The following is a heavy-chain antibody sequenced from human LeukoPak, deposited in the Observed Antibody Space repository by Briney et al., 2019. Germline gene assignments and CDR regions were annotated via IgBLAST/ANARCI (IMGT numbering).Heavy chain of an antibody. CDR3: ARELRMAAGFSQFDY. CDR1: GFSVNNNY. Sequence: GGSLRLSCRTSGFSVNNNYMSWVRQAPGRGLEWVSTIYGGGGTSYADSVKGRFTISRDQSTNTVFLQMTTLRAEDTATYFCARELRMAAGFSQFDYWGTGTLVAVSS. D-gene: IGHD6-13*01. J-gene: IGHJ4*01. V-gene: IGHV3-53*01. CDR2: IYGGGGT.